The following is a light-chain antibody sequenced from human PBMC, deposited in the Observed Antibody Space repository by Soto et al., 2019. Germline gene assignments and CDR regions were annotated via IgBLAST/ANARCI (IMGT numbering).Light chain of an antibody. CDR1: QSVDWY. CDR3: PQRRNWPRIT. Sequence: EIGFTQSPATLSLSPGDRATVSCRASQSVDWYLAWYQHKPGKTPRLLIYDASTRATGIQDRFSGSGSGTYFTLTIISREPGNLDVYYCPQRRNWPRITFGPGIKVDMK. V-gene: IGKV3-11*01. J-gene: IGKJ3*01. CDR2: DAS.